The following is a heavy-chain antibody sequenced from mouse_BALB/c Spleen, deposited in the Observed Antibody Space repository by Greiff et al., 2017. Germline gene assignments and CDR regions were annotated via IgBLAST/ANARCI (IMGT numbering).Heavy chain of an antibody. J-gene: IGHJ3*01. CDR1: GFTFTDYY. Sequence: EVQLVESGGGLVQPGGSLRLSCATSGFTFTDYYMSWVRQPPGKALEWLGFIRNKANGYTTEYSASVKGRFTISRDNSQSILYLQMNTLRAEDSATYYCASGNFFAYWGQGTLVTVSA. CDR3: ASGNFFAY. CDR2: IRNKANGYTT. V-gene: IGHV7-3*02.